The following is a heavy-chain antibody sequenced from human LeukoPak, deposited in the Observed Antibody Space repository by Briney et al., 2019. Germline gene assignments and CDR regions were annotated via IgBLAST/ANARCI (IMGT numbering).Heavy chain of an antibody. J-gene: IGHJ4*02. Sequence: PSETLSLTCAVYGGSFSGYYWSWIRQPPGKGLEWIGEINHSGSTNYNPSLKSRVTISVDTSKNQFSLKLSSVTAADTAVYYCARHVRYSYGYFDYWGQGTLVTVSS. CDR3: ARHVRYSYGYFDY. CDR2: INHSGST. D-gene: IGHD5-18*01. V-gene: IGHV4-34*01. CDR1: GGSFSGYY.